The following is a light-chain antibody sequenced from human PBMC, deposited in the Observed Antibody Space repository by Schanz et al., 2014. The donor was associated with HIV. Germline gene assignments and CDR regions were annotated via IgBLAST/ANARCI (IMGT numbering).Light chain of an antibody. Sequence: QSVLTQPPSVSGSPGQSVTISCTGTSSDVGCYNRVSWYQQPPGAAPKLMTYEVSNRPSGVPDRFSGSKSGNTASLTVSGLQADDEADYYCSSFAGNNIFVFGTGTKLTVL. CDR3: SSFAGNNIFV. CDR2: EVS. J-gene: IGLJ1*01. CDR1: SSDVGCYNR. V-gene: IGLV2-18*02.